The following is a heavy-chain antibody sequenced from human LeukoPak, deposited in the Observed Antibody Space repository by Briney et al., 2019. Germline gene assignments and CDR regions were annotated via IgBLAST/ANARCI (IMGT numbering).Heavy chain of an antibody. D-gene: IGHD4-17*01. CDR3: ARGGGDNYYYYYGMDV. CDR1: GGSISSYY. V-gene: IGHV4-59*01. Sequence: SETLSLTCTASGGSISSYYWSWIRQPPGKGLEWIGYIYYSGSTNYNPSLKSRVTISVDTSKNQFSLKLSSVTAADTAVYYCARGGGDNYYYYYGMDVWGQGTTVTVSS. CDR2: IYYSGST. J-gene: IGHJ6*02.